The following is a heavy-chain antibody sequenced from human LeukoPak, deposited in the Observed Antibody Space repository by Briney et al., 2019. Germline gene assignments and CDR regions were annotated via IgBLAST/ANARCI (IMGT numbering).Heavy chain of an antibody. CDR3: AKEYCGGGRCNDDFFDY. Sequence: SETLSLTCTVSGGSISSYYWSWIRQPPGKGLEWIGYIYYSGSTNYNPSLKSRVTISVDTSKNQFSLKLSSVTAADTAVYYCAKEYCGGGRCNDDFFDYWGQGTLVTVSS. V-gene: IGHV4-59*01. J-gene: IGHJ4*02. CDR2: IYYSGST. D-gene: IGHD2-15*01. CDR1: GGSISSYY.